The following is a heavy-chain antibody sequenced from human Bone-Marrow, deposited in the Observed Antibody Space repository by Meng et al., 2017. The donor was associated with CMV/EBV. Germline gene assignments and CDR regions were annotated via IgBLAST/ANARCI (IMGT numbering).Heavy chain of an antibody. CDR3: ARESSIAAAALSEYYYYYYGMDV. V-gene: IGHV3-7*01. J-gene: IGHJ6*02. CDR1: GFTFSSYW. D-gene: IGHD6-13*01. CDR2: IKQDGSEK. Sequence: GESLKISCAASGFTFSSYWMSWVRQAPGKGLEWVANIKQDGSEKYYVDSVKGRFTISRDNAKNSLYLQMHSLRAEDTAVYYCARESSIAAAALSEYYYYYYGMDVWGQGTTVTVSS.